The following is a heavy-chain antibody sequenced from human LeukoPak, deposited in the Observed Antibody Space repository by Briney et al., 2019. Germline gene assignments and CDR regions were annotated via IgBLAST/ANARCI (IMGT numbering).Heavy chain of an antibody. J-gene: IGHJ4*02. D-gene: IGHD2-8*01. CDR1: GFTFSSYA. CDR2: IYSGGST. V-gene: IGHV3-66*02. CDR3: ARGLYCTNGVCYSRWAFDY. Sequence: GGSLRLSCAASGFTFSSYAMSWVRQAPGKGLEWVSVIYSGGSTYYADSVKGRFTISRNNSKNTLYLQMNSLRAEDTAVYYCARGLYCTNGVCYSRWAFDYWGQGTLVTVSS.